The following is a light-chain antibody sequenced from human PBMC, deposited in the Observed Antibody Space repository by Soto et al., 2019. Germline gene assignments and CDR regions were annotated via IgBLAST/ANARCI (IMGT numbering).Light chain of an antibody. V-gene: IGKV3-15*01. Sequence: EIVMTQSPATLSVSPGERATLSCRASQSVSSNLAWYQQKPGQAPRLLIYGASTRATGIPGRFSGSGSGTDLTLTISSLQSEDFAFYYCQQYHDWPWTFGQGTKVEIK. CDR3: QQYHDWPWT. CDR2: GAS. CDR1: QSVSSN. J-gene: IGKJ1*01.